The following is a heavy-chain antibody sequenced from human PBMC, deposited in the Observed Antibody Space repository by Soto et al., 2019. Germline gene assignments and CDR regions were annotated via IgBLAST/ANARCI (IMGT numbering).Heavy chain of an antibody. D-gene: IGHD2-21*02. Sequence: GGSLRLSCAASGFTFSNAWMNWVRQAPGKGLEWVGRIKSKTDGGTTDYAAPVKGRFTISRDDSKNTLYLQMNSLKTEDTAVYYCTTAYCGGDCYHYYYYGMDVWGQGTTVTVSS. CDR2: IKSKTDGGTT. J-gene: IGHJ6*02. V-gene: IGHV3-15*07. CDR3: TTAYCGGDCYHYYYYGMDV. CDR1: GFTFSNAW.